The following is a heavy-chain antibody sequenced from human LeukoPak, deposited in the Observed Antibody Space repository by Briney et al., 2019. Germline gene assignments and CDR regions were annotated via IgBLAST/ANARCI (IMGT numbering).Heavy chain of an antibody. Sequence: SQTLSLTRTVSGGSISSGGYYWSWIRQPPGKGLEWIGYIYHSGSTYYNPSLKSRVTISVDRSKNQFSLKLSSVTAADTAVYYCARYIAVAGELDYWGQGTLVTVSS. CDR3: ARYIAVAGELDY. J-gene: IGHJ4*02. D-gene: IGHD6-19*01. V-gene: IGHV4-30-2*01. CDR2: IYHSGST. CDR1: GGSISSGGYY.